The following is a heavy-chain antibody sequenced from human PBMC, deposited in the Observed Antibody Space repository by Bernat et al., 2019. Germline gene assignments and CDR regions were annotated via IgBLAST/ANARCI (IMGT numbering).Heavy chain of an antibody. CDR2: ISGSGGST. D-gene: IGHD5-12*01. J-gene: IGHJ3*02. CDR1: GFTFSSYA. Sequence: EVQLLESGGGLVQPGGSLRLSCAASGFTFSSYAMSGVRQAPGKGLEWVSAISGSGGSTYYADSVKGRFTISRDNSKNTLYLQMNSLRAEDTAVYYCAKDPVALDAFDIWGQGTMVTVSS. V-gene: IGHV3-23*01. CDR3: AKDPVALDAFDI.